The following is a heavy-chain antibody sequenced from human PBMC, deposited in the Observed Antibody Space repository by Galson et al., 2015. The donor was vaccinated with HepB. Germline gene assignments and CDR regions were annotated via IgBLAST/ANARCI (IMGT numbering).Heavy chain of an antibody. J-gene: IGHJ4*02. V-gene: IGHV3-33*01. Sequence: SLRLSCATSGFTFTTYGIHWVRQAPGKGLEWVALIWYDGSSKLYADSVKGRFTISRDNSKKTVYLQMSSLRAEDTAVYYCVRHSGIYYVISPFGSWGQGTRVTVPS. CDR3: VRHSGIYYVISPFGS. CDR2: IWYDGSSK. D-gene: IGHD1-26*01. CDR1: GFTFTTYG.